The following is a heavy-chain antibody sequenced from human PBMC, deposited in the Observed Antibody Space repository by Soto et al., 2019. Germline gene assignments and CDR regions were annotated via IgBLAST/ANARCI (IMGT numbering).Heavy chain of an antibody. CDR3: AKVALDYGDTFDY. V-gene: IGHV3-48*01. Sequence: PGGSLRLSCAASGFTFSSYSMNWVRQAPGKGLEWVAYITSDSSTKYYADSVKGRFTISRDNSRNSLYLQMNSLRAEDTAVYYCAKVALDYGDTFDYWGQGTLVTVSS. CDR2: ITSDSSTK. J-gene: IGHJ4*02. D-gene: IGHD4-17*01. CDR1: GFTFSSYS.